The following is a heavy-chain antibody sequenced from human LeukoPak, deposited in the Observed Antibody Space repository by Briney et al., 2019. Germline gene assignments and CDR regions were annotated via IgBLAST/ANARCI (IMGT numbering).Heavy chain of an antibody. CDR1: GGTFSSYA. D-gene: IGHD2-2*01. CDR2: IIPILGTP. V-gene: IGHV1-69*13. J-gene: IGHJ6*03. Sequence: SVKVSCKASGGTFSSYAINWVRQAPGQGLEWMGGIIPILGTPNYAHKFQGRVTITADESTSTAYMELSSLRSEDTAVYYCAGVRACSSTSCYYYNNYMDVWGKGTTVSVSS. CDR3: AGVRACSSTSCYYYNNYMDV.